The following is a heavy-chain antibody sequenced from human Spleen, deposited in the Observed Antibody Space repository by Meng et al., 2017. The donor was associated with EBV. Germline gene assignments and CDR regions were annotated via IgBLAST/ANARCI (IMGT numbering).Heavy chain of an antibody. J-gene: IGHJ4*01. Sequence: QLHLQQSGPCLRKPSQTRSLTCAVSGGPITSSGYSWTWIRQPPGKGLEWIGYMYQSGSTYYSPSLKSRATISVDRSKNHLSLKLSSVTAADTAFYYCATIIVPATTMNYWGPGTLVTVSS. CDR2: MYQSGST. CDR1: GGPITSSGYS. V-gene: IGHV4-30-2*01. CDR3: ATIIVPATTMNY. D-gene: IGHD1-26*01.